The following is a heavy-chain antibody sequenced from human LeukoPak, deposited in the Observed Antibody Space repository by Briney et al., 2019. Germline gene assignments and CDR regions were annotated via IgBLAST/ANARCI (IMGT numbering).Heavy chain of an antibody. J-gene: IGHJ6*03. CDR1: GFPFSGYY. CDR2: ITGGGSTI. V-gene: IGHV3-11*04. Sequence: GSLRLSFAASGFPFSGYYMNWIRPAPGKGLEWVAPITGGGSTIYYADSVKGRFTISRDNAETSLYLQMNGLRAEDTAVYYCARGPSSTSYSYYYYMDVWGKGTTVTVSS. CDR3: ARGPSSTSYSYYYYMDV. D-gene: IGHD2-2*01.